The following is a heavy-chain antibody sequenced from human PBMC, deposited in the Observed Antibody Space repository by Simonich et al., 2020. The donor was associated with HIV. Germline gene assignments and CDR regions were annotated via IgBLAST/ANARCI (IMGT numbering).Heavy chain of an antibody. D-gene: IGHD1-1*01. CDR3: ARGGGNPNY. J-gene: IGHJ4*02. Sequence: QVQLQQWGAGLLKPSENLSLTCTVYGGSFSDYYWSWIRQPPGKGLEWIGEINNKGRTNYNPSLKSRVSRSIDTSKNQFSLKLSSVTAADTAVYYCARGGGNPNYWGQGTLVTVSS. CDR1: GGSFSDYY. V-gene: IGHV4-34*01. CDR2: INNKGRT.